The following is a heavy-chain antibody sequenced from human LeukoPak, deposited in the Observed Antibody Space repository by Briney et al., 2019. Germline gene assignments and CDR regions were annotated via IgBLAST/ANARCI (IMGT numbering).Heavy chain of an antibody. D-gene: IGHD4-11*01. CDR3: ARSGGLQKFDY. Sequence: GRSLRLSCAASEFTFSNYALHWVRQAPGKGLQWVAVISYDGNTIHYADSVKGRLIISRDTSKNTLYLQMSSLRAEDTAVYYCARSGGLQKFDYWGQGTLVTVSS. V-gene: IGHV3-30-3*01. J-gene: IGHJ4*02. CDR2: ISYDGNTI. CDR1: EFTFSNYA.